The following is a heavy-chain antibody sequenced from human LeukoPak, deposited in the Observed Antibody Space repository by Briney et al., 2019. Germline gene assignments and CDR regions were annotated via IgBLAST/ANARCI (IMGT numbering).Heavy chain of an antibody. J-gene: IGHJ4*02. CDR3: ATRNDDILDY. CDR2: INPSGGST. Sequence: ASVKVSCKASGYTFTSYYMHWVRQAPGQGLEWMGIINPSGGSTSYAQQFQGRVTMTEDTSTDTAYMELSSLRSEDTAVYYCATRNDDILDYWGQGTLVADSS. CDR1: GYTFTSYY. D-gene: IGHD3-9*01. V-gene: IGHV1-46*01.